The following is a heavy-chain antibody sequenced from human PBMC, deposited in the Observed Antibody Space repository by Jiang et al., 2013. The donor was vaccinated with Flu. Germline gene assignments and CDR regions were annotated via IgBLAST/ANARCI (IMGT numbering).Heavy chain of an antibody. CDR1: GFPFSNYA. CDR2: ITNNGDIT. J-gene: IGHJ4*02. D-gene: IGHD3-10*01. V-gene: IGHV3-23*01. CDR3: AKDDTIKLVRGVMDY. Sequence: VQLLESGGGLVQPGGSLRLSCAASGFPFSNYAMAWVRQAPGKGLEWVSSITNNGDITFYADSVKGRFAISRENSKNTLYLQMNSLRADDTAVYYCAKDDTIKLVRGVMDYWGQGTLVTVSS.